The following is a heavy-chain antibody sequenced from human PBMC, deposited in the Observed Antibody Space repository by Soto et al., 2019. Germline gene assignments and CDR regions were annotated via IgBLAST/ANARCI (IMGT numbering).Heavy chain of an antibody. CDR3: ARDLGVALATLTLDS. Sequence: VQLVESGGGLVKPGGSPRLSCVASGFSLSTYSMNWVRQAPGKGLEWVADITTSSSFRFYADSVKGRFTISRDDARNSLYLQMNSLRVEDTGVYYCARDLGVALATLTLDSWGQGTLVTVSS. CDR1: GFSLSTYS. CDR2: ITTSSSFR. D-gene: IGHD2-15*01. J-gene: IGHJ4*02. V-gene: IGHV3-21*02.